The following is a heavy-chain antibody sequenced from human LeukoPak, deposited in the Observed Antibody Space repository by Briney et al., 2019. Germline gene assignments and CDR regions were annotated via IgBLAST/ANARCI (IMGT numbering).Heavy chain of an antibody. J-gene: IGHJ4*02. D-gene: IGHD2-15*01. CDR3: ARLYSRNTLDY. Sequence: ASVKVSCKASGYTFTDPYIHWVRQAPGQGLEWMGWINPNSGGTNYAQKFQGRVTMTRDTSLNTAYMELSRLGSDDTAVYYCARLYSRNTLDYWGQGTLVTVSS. CDR2: INPNSGGT. CDR1: GYTFTDPY. V-gene: IGHV1-2*02.